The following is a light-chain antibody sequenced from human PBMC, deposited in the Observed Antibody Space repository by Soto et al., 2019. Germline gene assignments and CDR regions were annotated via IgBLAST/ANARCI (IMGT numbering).Light chain of an antibody. CDR2: AAS. V-gene: IGKV1-27*01. J-gene: IGKJ5*01. CDR1: QAISNS. Sequence: DSQMPPSPSTLSATAGYRVALTCRASQAISNSLAWYQQKPGKPPQLLIYAASTLQSGVPSRFSGSGSGTDFTLTISGLQPEDLATYYCQSYNTARPTFGQGTRLEIK. CDR3: QSYNTARPT.